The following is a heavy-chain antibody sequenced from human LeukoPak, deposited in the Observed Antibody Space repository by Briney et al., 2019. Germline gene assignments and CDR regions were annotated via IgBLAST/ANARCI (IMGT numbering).Heavy chain of an antibody. CDR2: IYYSGST. D-gene: IGHD3-10*01. J-gene: IGHJ4*02. CDR3: ARSERPRWMVRGVQFDY. Sequence: SETLSLTCTVSGGSISSYYWSWIRQPPGKGLEWIGYIYYSGSTNYNPSLKSRVTISVDTSKNQFSLKLSSVTAADTAVYYCARSERPRWMVRGVQFDYWGQGTLVTVSS. CDR1: GGSISSYY. V-gene: IGHV4-59*01.